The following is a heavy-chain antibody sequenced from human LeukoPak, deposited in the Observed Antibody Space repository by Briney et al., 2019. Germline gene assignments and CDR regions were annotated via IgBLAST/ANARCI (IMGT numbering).Heavy chain of an antibody. Sequence: GGSLRLSCAASGFTFGDSAMHWIRQAPGRGLEWVSLISGDGRRTYYADSVKGRFTISRDKSKNSLYLQMNSLRTEDSALYYCAKEPSARFSLDYWGQGTLVTVSS. J-gene: IGHJ4*02. V-gene: IGHV3-43*02. D-gene: IGHD1-1*01. CDR1: GFTFGDSA. CDR2: ISGDGRRT. CDR3: AKEPSARFSLDY.